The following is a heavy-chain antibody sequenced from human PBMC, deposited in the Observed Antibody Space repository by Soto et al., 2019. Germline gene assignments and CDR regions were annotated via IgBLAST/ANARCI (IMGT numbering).Heavy chain of an antibody. CDR3: ARDQIARPQFDY. V-gene: IGHV4-59*01. CDR2: IYYIGSA. D-gene: IGHD2-21*01. CDR1: GASISSYY. J-gene: IGHJ4*02. Sequence: QVQLQESGPGLVKPSETLALTCAVSGASISSYYWSWIRQPPGKGLEWIGYIYYIGSANYNPSLKSRVSISIDTSKNQFSLKLSAVTAAYTAVYYCARDQIARPQFDYWGQGTLVTVSS.